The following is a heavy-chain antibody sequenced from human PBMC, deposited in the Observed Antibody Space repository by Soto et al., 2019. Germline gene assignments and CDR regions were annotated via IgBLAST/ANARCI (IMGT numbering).Heavy chain of an antibody. CDR1: GYTFSSYG. Sequence: ASVKVSCKASGYTFSSYGISWVRQAPGQGLEWMGWISAHNGNTNYAQKLQGRVTMTTDTSTSTAYMELRSLRSDDTAVYYCARVSSSSSLQDWFDPWGQGTLVTVSS. D-gene: IGHD6-6*01. CDR2: ISAHNGNT. CDR3: ARVSSSSSLQDWFDP. V-gene: IGHV1-18*01. J-gene: IGHJ5*02.